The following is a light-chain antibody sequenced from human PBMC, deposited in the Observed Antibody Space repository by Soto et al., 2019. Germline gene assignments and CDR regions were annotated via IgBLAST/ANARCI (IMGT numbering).Light chain of an antibody. CDR2: DAS. CDR1: QSISDS. V-gene: IGKV1-5*01. CDR3: QQYTGYSRT. Sequence: DIQMSQSPSTLSASVGDRVTITCRASQSISDSLAWYQQKPGKAPFLLISDASSLERGVPSRFSGSGSGTEFTLTITSMQPDDFATYYCQQYTGYSRTFGQGTKVDIK. J-gene: IGKJ1*01.